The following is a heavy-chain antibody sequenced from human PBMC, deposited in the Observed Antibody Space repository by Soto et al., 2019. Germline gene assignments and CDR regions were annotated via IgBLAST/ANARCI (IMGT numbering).Heavy chain of an antibody. J-gene: IGHJ4*02. Sequence: QITLKESGPTLVKPTQTLTLTCTFSGFSLSTSGVGEDWIRQPPGKALEWLALIYWDDDKRYSPSLKSRLTITKDTSKNQVVLTMTNMDPVDTATYYCAHVYGGYDNFDYWGQGTLFTVSS. CDR2: IYWDDDK. D-gene: IGHD5-12*01. V-gene: IGHV2-5*02. CDR1: GFSLSTSGVG. CDR3: AHVYGGYDNFDY.